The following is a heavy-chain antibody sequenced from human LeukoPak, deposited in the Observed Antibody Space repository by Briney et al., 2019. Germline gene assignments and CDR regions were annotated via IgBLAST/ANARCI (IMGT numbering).Heavy chain of an antibody. J-gene: IGHJ4*02. Sequence: GGSLRLSCAASGFIFNNYWMHWVRQTPGEGPLWLSRINGDGSSTSYTHSVQGRFIISRDNAKNTLYLQMNSLRAEDTAVYYCTRQWHTPSDYWGQGTLVTVSS. V-gene: IGHV3-74*01. CDR2: INGDGSST. CDR3: TRQWHTPSDY. D-gene: IGHD6-19*01. CDR1: GFIFNNYW.